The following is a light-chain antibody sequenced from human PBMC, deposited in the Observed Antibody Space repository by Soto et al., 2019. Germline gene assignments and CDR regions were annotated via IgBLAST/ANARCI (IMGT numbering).Light chain of an antibody. CDR3: MQGSHWPPT. CDR2: KVS. Sequence: DVVMTQSPLSLPVTLGQPASISCRSSQSPVYSDGNIYLNWFQQRPGQSPRRLFYKVSNRDSGVPDRFSGSGSGTDFTLKISRVEAEDVGVYYCMQGSHWPPTFGQGTKLEIK. V-gene: IGKV2-30*01. J-gene: IGKJ2*01. CDR1: QSPVYSDGNIY.